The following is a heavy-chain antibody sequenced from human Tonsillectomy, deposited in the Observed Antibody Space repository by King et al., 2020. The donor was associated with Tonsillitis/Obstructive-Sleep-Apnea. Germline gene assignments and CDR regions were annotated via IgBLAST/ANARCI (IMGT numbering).Heavy chain of an antibody. CDR1: GFTFSSYE. CDR2: ISSSGSTI. CDR3: ARDREYYYDSSGYAGFDP. Sequence: VQLVESGGGLVQPGGSLRLSCAASGFTFSSYEMNWVRQAPGKGLEWVSYISSSGSTIYYADSVKGRFTISRDNAKNSLYLQMNSLRAEDTAVYYCARDREYYYDSSGYAGFDPWGQGTLVTVSS. D-gene: IGHD3-22*01. V-gene: IGHV3-48*03. J-gene: IGHJ5*02.